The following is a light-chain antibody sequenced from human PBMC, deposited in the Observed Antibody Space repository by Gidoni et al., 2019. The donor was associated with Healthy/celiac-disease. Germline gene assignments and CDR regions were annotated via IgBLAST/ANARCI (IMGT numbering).Light chain of an antibody. V-gene: IGKV3-11*01. CDR1: PSVSSY. J-gene: IGKJ2*01. CDR2: DSS. Sequence: EIVLTQSPATLSLSPGERATLSGRASPSVSSYLAWYQQKPGQAPRLLIYDSSNRATGIPARFSGSGSGTDLTLTISSLEPEDFAVYYCQQRSNWPPKYTFGQGTKLEIK. CDR3: QQRSNWPPKYT.